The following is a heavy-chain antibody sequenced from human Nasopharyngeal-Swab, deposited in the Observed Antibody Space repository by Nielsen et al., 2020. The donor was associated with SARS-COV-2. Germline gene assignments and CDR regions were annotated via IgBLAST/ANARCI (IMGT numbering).Heavy chain of an antibody. Sequence: GESLKISCAASGFTFSSYEMNWVRQAPGKGLEWVAVISYDGSNKYYADSVKGRFTISRDNSKNTLYLQMNSLRAEDTAVYYCARAPSPPYSSSYYYYGMDVWGQGTTVTVSS. V-gene: IGHV3-30*04. CDR1: GFTFSSYE. CDR3: ARAPSPPYSSSYYYYGMDV. J-gene: IGHJ6*02. D-gene: IGHD6-6*01. CDR2: ISYDGSNK.